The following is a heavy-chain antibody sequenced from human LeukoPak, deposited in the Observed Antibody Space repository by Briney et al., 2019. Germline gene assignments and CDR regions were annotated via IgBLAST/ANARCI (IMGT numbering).Heavy chain of an antibody. V-gene: IGHV4-30-2*01. J-gene: IGHJ4*02. Sequence: SETLSLTCAVSGASVSNGASSWSWIRQPPGKGLEWIGYISHRGSTHSNPSLKSRVTLSIDTSKNQFSLMLSSVTAADTAVYYCATEDTSMVYVVWGQGTLVTVSS. CDR3: ATEDTSMVYVV. CDR2: ISHRGST. D-gene: IGHD5-18*01. CDR1: GASVSNGASS.